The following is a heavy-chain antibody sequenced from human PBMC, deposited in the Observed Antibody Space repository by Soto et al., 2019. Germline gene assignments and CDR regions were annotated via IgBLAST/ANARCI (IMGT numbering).Heavy chain of an antibody. D-gene: IGHD3-22*01. J-gene: IGHJ4*02. Sequence: GASVKVSCKASGYTFTGYYMHWVRQAPGQGLEWMGGIIPIFGTANYAQKFQGRVTITADESTSTAYMELSSLRSEDTAVYYCAMPLVVIHGPFDYWGQGTLVTVSS. V-gene: IGHV1-69*13. CDR1: GYTFTGYY. CDR2: IIPIFGTA. CDR3: AMPLVVIHGPFDY.